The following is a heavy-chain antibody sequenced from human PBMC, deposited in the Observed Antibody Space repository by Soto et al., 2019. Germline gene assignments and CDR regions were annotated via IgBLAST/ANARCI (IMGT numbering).Heavy chain of an antibody. J-gene: IGHJ4*02. V-gene: IGHV3-23*05. CDR2: IYGSGRGI. D-gene: IGHD2-21*01. CDR1: GLPHSNFA. CDR3: AKDAVYNDGLWLMDH. Sequence: GGSLRLSCTASGLPHSNFAMMWVRQAPGKGLECVSGIYGSGRGIEYADSVKGRFTISRDNSKNTVYLQMTDLRADDTAVYYCAKDAVYNDGLWLMDHWGQGTQVTVS.